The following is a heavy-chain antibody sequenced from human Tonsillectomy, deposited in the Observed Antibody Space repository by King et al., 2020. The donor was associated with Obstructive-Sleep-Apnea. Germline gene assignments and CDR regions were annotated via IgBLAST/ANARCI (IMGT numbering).Heavy chain of an antibody. V-gene: IGHV3-43*01. J-gene: IGHJ4*02. D-gene: IGHD3-22*01. CDR3: ARELPYYYNSSGYYWYFDY. Sequence: DVQLVESGGVVVQPWGSLRLSCAASGFTFDDYTMHWVRQAPGKGLEWVSLSSWDGGGTYYADSVKGRFTISRDNSKNSLYLQMNSLGTEDTALYYCARELPYYYNSSGYYWYFDYWGQGTLVTVSS. CDR1: GFTFDDYT. CDR2: SSWDGGGT.